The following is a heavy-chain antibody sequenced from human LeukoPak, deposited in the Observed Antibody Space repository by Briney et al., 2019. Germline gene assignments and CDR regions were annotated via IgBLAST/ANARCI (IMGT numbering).Heavy chain of an antibody. V-gene: IGHV1-69*01. CDR2: IIPIFGTA. Sequence: GSSVKVSCKASGGTFSSYANSWVRQAPGQGLEWMGGIIPIFGTANYAQKFQGSVTITADESTSTAYMELSSLRSEDTAVYYCARDPITVTTGGRYYYYGMDVWGKGTTVTVPS. CDR3: ARDPITVTTGGRYYYYGMDV. J-gene: IGHJ6*04. D-gene: IGHD4-11*01. CDR1: GGTFSSYA.